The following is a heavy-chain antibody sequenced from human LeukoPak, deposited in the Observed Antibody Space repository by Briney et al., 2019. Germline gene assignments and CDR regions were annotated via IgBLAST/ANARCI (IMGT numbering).Heavy chain of an antibody. Sequence: SGPTLVKPTQTLTLACTLSGVSVSTYGVGVGWIRQPPGKALEWLALIYWDDDKRYSPSLKTRLTVTRDTSKNQVVLTMTDIDPVDTATYYCAHRTWGNSGWYGLEFVYWGQGTPVTVSS. J-gene: IGHJ4*02. CDR3: AHRTWGNSGWYGLEFVY. V-gene: IGHV2-5*02. CDR2: IYWDDDK. CDR1: GVSVSTYGVG. D-gene: IGHD6-19*01.